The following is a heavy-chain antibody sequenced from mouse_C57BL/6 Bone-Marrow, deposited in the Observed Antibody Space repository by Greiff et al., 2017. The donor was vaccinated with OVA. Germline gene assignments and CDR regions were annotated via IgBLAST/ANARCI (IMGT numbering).Heavy chain of an antibody. D-gene: IGHD4-1*01. CDR2: INPNYGTT. CDR1: GYSFTDYN. J-gene: IGHJ4*01. Sequence: VQLKESGPELVKPGASVKISCKASGYSFTDYNMNWVKQSNGQSLEWIGVINPNYGTTSSNQKFKGKAPLTVDQSSRPAYMQLHSLTSEDSAVYYCAALTGTWDYYAMDYWGQGTSVTVSS. V-gene: IGHV1-39*01. CDR3: AALTGTWDYYAMDY.